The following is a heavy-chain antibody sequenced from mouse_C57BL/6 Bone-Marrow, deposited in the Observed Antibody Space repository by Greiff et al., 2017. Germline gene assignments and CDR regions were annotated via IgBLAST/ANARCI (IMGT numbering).Heavy chain of an antibody. D-gene: IGHD3-3*01. Sequence: EVQLQQSGPELVKPGASVKISCKASGYTFTDYYMNCVKQSHGKNLEWIGDVNPNNGGTSHNQKFKGKATLTVDKSSSTAYMELRSLTSEDSAVYYCARWGGTGAMDYWGQGTSVTVSS. V-gene: IGHV1-26*01. J-gene: IGHJ4*01. CDR1: GYTFTDYY. CDR2: VNPNNGGT. CDR3: ARWGGTGAMDY.